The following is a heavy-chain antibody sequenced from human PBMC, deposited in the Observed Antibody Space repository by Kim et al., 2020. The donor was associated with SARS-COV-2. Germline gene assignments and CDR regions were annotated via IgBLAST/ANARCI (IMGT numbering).Heavy chain of an antibody. V-gene: IGHV4-61*01. CDR2: IYYSGST. CDR1: GGSVSSGSYY. CDR3: ARAKPFGEFPNWFDP. J-gene: IGHJ5*02. D-gene: IGHD3-10*01. Sequence: SETLSLTCTVSGGSVSSGSYYWSWIRQPPGKGLEWIGYIYYSGSTNYNPSLKSRVTISVDTSKNQFSLKLSSVTAADTAVYYCARAKPFGEFPNWFDPWGQGTLVTVSS.